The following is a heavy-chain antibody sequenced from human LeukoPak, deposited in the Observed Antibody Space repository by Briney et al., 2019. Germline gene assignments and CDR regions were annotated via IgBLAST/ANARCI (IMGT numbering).Heavy chain of an antibody. CDR3: ARDDVEMATITARFFDY. Sequence: QPGRSLRLSCAASGFTFSSYGMHWVRQAPGKGLEWVAVIWYDGSNKYYADSVKGRFTISRDNSKNTLYLQMNSLRAEDTAVCYCARDDVEMATITARFFDYWGQGTLVTVSS. V-gene: IGHV3-33*08. CDR1: GFTFSSYG. CDR2: IWYDGSNK. J-gene: IGHJ4*02. D-gene: IGHD5-24*01.